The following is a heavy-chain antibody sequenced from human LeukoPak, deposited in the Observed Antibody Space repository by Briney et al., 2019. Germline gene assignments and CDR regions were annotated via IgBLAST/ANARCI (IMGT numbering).Heavy chain of an antibody. J-gene: IGHJ4*02. D-gene: IGHD6-19*01. V-gene: IGHV4-34*01. CDR3: AREAAVAKRGDYFDY. CDR2: INHSGST. CDR1: GGSFRDYY. Sequence: SETLSLTXAVYGGSFRDYYWSWIRQPPGKGLEWIGEINHSGSTSYNSSLKSRVTISVNTSKNQFSLKLSSVTAADTAVYYCAREAAVAKRGDYFDYWGQGTLVTVSS.